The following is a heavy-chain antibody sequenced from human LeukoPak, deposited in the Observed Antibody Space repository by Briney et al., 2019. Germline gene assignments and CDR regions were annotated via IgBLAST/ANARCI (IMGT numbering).Heavy chain of an antibody. CDR1: GFTFDDYA. Sequence: PGGSLRLSCAASGFTFDDYAMHWVRQAPGKGLEWVSGISWNSGSIGYADSVKGRFTISRDNAKNSLYLQMNSLRAEDTALYYCAKEGSSQYYFDYWGQGTLVTVSS. J-gene: IGHJ4*02. CDR3: AKEGSSQYYFDY. V-gene: IGHV3-9*01. D-gene: IGHD6-13*01. CDR2: ISWNSGSI.